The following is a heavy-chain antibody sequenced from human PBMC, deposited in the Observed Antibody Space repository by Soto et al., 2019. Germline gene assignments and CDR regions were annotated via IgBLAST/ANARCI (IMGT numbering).Heavy chain of an antibody. Sequence: SETLSLTCTVAGGSISGFYWSWVRQPAGKGLEWIGRIYSSGATKYNPSLRNRVTMSVDTSTDQYSLNLASMTASDTAVYFCARGPFCGNDCYFDVWGQGTQVTVSS. CDR2: IYSSGAT. CDR1: GGSISGFY. J-gene: IGHJ4*02. V-gene: IGHV4-4*07. CDR3: ARGPFCGNDCYFDV. D-gene: IGHD2-21*02.